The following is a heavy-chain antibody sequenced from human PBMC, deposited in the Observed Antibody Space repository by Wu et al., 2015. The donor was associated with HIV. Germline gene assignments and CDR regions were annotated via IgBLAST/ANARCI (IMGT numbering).Heavy chain of an antibody. D-gene: IGHD3-10*01. CDR1: GYIFNNYG. CDR3: ARDTRLSGTLGGVKSYYHPSDV. J-gene: IGHJ6*03. Sequence: QVQLVQSGSEVKKPGASVKVSCKASGYIFNNYGMSWIRQAPGQGLEWLGWINTYKGNTNYRQKVQDRFTMTIDASTTTSVYGIEGPSRSDDTAVYYCARDTRLSGTLGGVKSYYHPSDVWGKGTTVTVS. V-gene: IGHV1-18*01. CDR2: INTYKGNT.